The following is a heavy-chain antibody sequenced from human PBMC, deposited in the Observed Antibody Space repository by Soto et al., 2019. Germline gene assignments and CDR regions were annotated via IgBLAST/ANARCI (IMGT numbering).Heavy chain of an antibody. CDR3: TRRVGATRGYYYGMDV. Sequence: GGSLRLSCAASGFTFSGSAMHWVRQASGKGLEWVGRIRSKANSYGTAYAASVKGMFTISRDDSKNTAYLQMNSLKTEDTDVYYCTRRVGATRGYYYGMDVWGQGTTVTVSS. CDR2: IRSKANSYGT. V-gene: IGHV3-73*01. J-gene: IGHJ6*02. CDR1: GFTFSGSA. D-gene: IGHD1-26*01.